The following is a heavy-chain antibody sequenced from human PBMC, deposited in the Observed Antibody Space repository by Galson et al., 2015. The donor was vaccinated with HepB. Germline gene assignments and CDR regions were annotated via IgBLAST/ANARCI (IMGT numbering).Heavy chain of an antibody. J-gene: IGHJ4*02. CDR1: GFTFSSYA. CDR2: ISGSGGST. Sequence: SLRLSCAASGFTFSSYAMSWVRQAPGKGLEWVSAISGSGGSTYYADSVKGRFTISRDNPKNTLYLQMNSLRAEDTAIYYCAKATGLPAEYYFDYWGQGTLVTVSS. CDR3: AKATGLPAEYYFDY. V-gene: IGHV3-23*01.